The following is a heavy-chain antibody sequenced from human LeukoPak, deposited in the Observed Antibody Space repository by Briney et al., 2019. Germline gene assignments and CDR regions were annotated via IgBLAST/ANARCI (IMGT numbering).Heavy chain of an antibody. CDR3: ARGLYDYEIDY. V-gene: IGHV1-46*01. J-gene: IGHJ4*02. CDR1: GGTFSSYA. D-gene: IGHD4-17*01. Sequence: ASVKVSCKASGGTFSSYAISWVRQAPGQGLEWMGIINPSGGSTSYAQKFQGRVTMTRDTSTSTVYMELSSLRSEDTAVYHCARGLYDYEIDYWGQGTLVTVSS. CDR2: INPSGGST.